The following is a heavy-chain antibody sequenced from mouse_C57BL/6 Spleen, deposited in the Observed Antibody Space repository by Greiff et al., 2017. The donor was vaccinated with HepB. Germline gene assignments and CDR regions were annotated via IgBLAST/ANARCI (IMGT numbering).Heavy chain of an antibody. CDR3: ARGIYGNYFWFAY. V-gene: IGHV1-9*01. J-gene: IGHJ3*01. Sequence: VQVQQSGAELMKPGASVKLSCKATGYTFTGYWIEWVKQRPGHGLEWIGEILPGSGSTNYNEKFKGKATFTADTSSNTAYMQLSSLTTEDSASYYGARGIYGNYFWFAYWGQGTLVTVSA. CDR1: GYTFTGYW. D-gene: IGHD2-1*01. CDR2: ILPGSGST.